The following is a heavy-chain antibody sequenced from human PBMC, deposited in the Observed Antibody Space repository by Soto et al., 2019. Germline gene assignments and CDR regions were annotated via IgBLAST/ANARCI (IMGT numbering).Heavy chain of an antibody. V-gene: IGHV1-46*03. CDR2: INPSGGST. J-gene: IGHJ3*02. D-gene: IGHD2-21*02. Sequence: EASVKVSCKASGYTFTSYYMHWVRQAPGQGLEWMGIINPSGGSTSYAQKFQGRVTMTRDTSTSTVYMELSSLRSEDTAVYYCASPVVTGPPGDAFDIWGQGTMVTVSS. CDR3: ASPVVTGPPGDAFDI. CDR1: GYTFTSYY.